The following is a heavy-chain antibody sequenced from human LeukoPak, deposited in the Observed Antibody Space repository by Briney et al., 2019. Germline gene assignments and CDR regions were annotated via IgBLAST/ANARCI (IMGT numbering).Heavy chain of an antibody. CDR1: GGTFSSYA. V-gene: IGHV1-69*06. D-gene: IGHD1-1*01. CDR3: ARALNWNLNYYYYYMDV. CDR2: IIPIFGTA. Sequence: VASVKVSCKASGGTFSSYAISWVRQAPGQGLEWMGGIIPIFGTANYAQKFQGRVTITADKSTSTAYMELSSLRSEDTAVYYCARALNWNLNYYYYYMDVWGKGTTVTVSS. J-gene: IGHJ6*03.